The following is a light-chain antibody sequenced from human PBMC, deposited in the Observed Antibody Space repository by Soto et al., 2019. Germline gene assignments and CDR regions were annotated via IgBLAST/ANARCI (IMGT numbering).Light chain of an antibody. CDR1: QSVSSN. V-gene: IGKV3-15*01. J-gene: IGKJ4*01. Sequence: EIVMTQSPATLSVSPGERATLSCRASQSVSSNLAWYQQKPGQAPRLLIYGASTRATGIPARFSGSGSGTDFTLTISSLQSEDFAVYYCQQYNNSPQTFGRGTKVEIK. CDR3: QQYNNSPQT. CDR2: GAS.